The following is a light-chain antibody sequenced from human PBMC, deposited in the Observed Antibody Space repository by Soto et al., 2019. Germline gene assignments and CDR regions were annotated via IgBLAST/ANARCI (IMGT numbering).Light chain of an antibody. CDR2: GAS. Sequence: EIVLTQSPGTLSLSPGERATLSCRASQNIITYLAWYQQKPGQAPRLLIYGASTRATGVPDRLSGSGSGADFTLTINRLEPEDFAVYFCQHYYRLPPPYGQGNQLEV. V-gene: IGKV3-20*01. J-gene: IGKJ2*01. CDR1: QNIITY. CDR3: QHYYRLPPP.